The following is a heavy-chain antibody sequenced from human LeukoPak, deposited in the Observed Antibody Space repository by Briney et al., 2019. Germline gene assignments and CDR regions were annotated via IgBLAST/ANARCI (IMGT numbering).Heavy chain of an antibody. CDR2: MNQNGGEK. CDR1: GFTFSSYW. J-gene: IGHJ4*02. D-gene: IGHD6-13*01. CDR3: ARHSSRNFDY. Sequence: GGSLRLSCAASGFTFSSYWMTWVRQAPGKGLEWVANMNQNGGEKYYVDSVKGRFTISRDNSKNTLYLQMNSLRAEDTAVYYCARHSSRNFDYWGQGTLVTVSS. V-gene: IGHV3-7*03.